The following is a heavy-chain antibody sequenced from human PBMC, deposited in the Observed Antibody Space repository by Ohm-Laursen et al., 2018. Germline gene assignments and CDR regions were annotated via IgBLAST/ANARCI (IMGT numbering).Heavy chain of an antibody. J-gene: IGHJ3*02. CDR1: GGSISGYF. CDR2: IYYSGST. Sequence: SETLSLTCPVSGGSISGYFWSWIRQPPGKGLEWIGYIYYSGSTNYNPSLKSRVTISVDTSKNQFSLKLSSVTAADTAVYYCARDDYYDADAFDIWGQGTMVTVSS. D-gene: IGHD3-22*01. V-gene: IGHV4-59*01. CDR3: ARDDYYDADAFDI.